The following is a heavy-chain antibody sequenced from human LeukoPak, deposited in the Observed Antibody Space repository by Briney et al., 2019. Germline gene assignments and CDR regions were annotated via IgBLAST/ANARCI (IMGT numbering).Heavy chain of an antibody. D-gene: IGHD3-3*01. J-gene: IGHJ4*02. CDR2: IYHSGST. V-gene: IGHV4-31*03. CDR1: GGSFSSDNYY. Sequence: SQTLSLTCTVSGGSFSSDNYYWSWIRQHPGKGLEWIGYIYHSGSTHYNPSLQSRVAISVDTSKNHFSLKLTYVTAADTAVYYCARSTDSWIIGFDYWGQGTLVTVSS. CDR3: ARSTDSWIIGFDY.